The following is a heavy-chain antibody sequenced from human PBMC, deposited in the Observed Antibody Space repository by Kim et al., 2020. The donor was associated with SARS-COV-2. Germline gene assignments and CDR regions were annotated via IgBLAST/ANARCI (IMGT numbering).Heavy chain of an antibody. V-gene: IGHV3-74*01. J-gene: IGHJ3*02. CDR2: K. Sequence: KIDADSIKGRFTISRDNAKNALYLQMNSLRGEDTAVDFCARTNLRAFDIWGQGTIVTVSS. CDR3: ARTNLRAFDI. D-gene: IGHD3-16*01.